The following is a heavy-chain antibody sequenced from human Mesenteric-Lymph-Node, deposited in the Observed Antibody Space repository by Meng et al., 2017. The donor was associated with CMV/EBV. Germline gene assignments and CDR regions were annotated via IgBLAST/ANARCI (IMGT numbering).Heavy chain of an antibody. D-gene: IGHD2-21*01. V-gene: IGHV4-31*03. CDR2: IYYSGDA. Sequence: CTGSGGSISSAAYYWSWIRQHPEKGLEWIGYIYYSGDAYFNPSLKSRVTMSVDTSKNQYSLKLSSVTAADTALYYCARNVVAIRYFDHWGQGTLVTVSS. CDR1: GGSISSAAYY. J-gene: IGHJ4*02. CDR3: ARNVVAIRYFDH.